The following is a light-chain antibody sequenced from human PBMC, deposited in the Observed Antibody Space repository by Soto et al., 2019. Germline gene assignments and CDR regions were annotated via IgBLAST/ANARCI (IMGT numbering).Light chain of an antibody. J-gene: IGKJ1*01. CDR1: QGIRNE. CDR2: ATS. V-gene: IGKV1-6*01. CDR3: FQDYNYPRT. Sequence: AIQMTQSPSSLSASVGDRVTITCRASQGIRNELGWYQQRPGKATKLLIFATSSLQSGVPSRFSGSGSGTDFTLTISSLQPEDFATYYCFQDYNYPRTSGQGTKVEV.